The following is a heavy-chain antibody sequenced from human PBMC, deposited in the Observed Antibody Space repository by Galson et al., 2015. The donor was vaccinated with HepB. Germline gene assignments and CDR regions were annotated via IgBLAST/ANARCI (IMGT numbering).Heavy chain of an antibody. Sequence: TLSLTCTVSGYSISSGYYWGWIRQPPGKGLEWIGSIYHSGSTYYNPSLKSRVTISVDTSKNQFSLKLSSVTAADTAVYYCALARVGVFGLVCCGDYWGQGTLVTVSS. J-gene: IGHJ4*02. CDR3: ALARVGVFGLVCCGDY. CDR2: IYHSGST. CDR1: GYSISSGYY. D-gene: IGHD2-21*01. V-gene: IGHV4-38-2*02.